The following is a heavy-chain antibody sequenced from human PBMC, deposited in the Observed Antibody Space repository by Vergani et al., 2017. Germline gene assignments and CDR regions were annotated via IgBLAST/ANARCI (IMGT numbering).Heavy chain of an antibody. D-gene: IGHD6-6*01. Sequence: EVQLVESGGGLVQPGGSLRLSCAASGFTFSTYDMHWVHQTPGKGLEWVSAIGTAGDTYYPGSVKGRFTISRENAKNSLYLQMNGLRAGDTAVYYCARRDSSSPALDYWGQGTLVTVSS. CDR2: IGTAGDT. CDR1: GFTFSTYD. J-gene: IGHJ4*02. CDR3: ARRDSSSPALDY. V-gene: IGHV3-13*01.